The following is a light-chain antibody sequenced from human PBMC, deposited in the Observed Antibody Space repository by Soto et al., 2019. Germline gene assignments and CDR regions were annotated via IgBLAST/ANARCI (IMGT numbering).Light chain of an antibody. J-gene: IGKJ1*01. CDR3: QQSYSTLWT. V-gene: IGKV1-39*01. Sequence: DIQMTQSPSSLSASVGDRVTITCRASQSISSYLNWYQQKPGKAPKLLIYAASSLQSGVPSRFSGSGSGTDFTLTISSMHLEDVATYYCQQSYSTLWTFGQGTKVEIK. CDR2: AAS. CDR1: QSISSY.